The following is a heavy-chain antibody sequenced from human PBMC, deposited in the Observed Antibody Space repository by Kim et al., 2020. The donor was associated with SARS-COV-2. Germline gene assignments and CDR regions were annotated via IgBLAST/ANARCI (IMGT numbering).Heavy chain of an antibody. D-gene: IGHD2-8*01. J-gene: IGHJ5*02. V-gene: IGHV3-48*02. CDR2: ISSSSSTI. CDR3: ARSSLMVYASRPNWFDP. Sequence: GGSLRLSCAASGFTFSSYSMNWVRQAPGKGLEWVSYISSSSSTIYYADSVKGRFTISRDNAKNSLYLQMNSLRDEDTAVYYCARSSLMVYASRPNWFDPWGQGTLVTVSS. CDR1: GFTFSSYS.